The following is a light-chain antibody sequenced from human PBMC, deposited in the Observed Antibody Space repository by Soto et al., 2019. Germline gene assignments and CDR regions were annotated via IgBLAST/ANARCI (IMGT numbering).Light chain of an antibody. Sequence: DIQMTQSPSSLSASVGDRVTITCRASQSITSYLNWYQHKPGKAPKVLIYDASTLQSGVPSRFSGSGSGTDFTLPISSLQPEDFATYYCQQSYTTPLTFGGGTKVDIK. CDR3: QQSYTTPLT. CDR2: DAS. V-gene: IGKV1-39*01. CDR1: QSITSY. J-gene: IGKJ4*01.